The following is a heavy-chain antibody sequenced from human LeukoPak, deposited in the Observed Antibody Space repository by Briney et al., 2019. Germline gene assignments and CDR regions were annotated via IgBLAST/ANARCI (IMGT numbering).Heavy chain of an antibody. D-gene: IGHD6-19*01. CDR3: ARRSGGWYYDY. J-gene: IGHJ4*02. CDR1: GGSISSYS. V-gene: IGHV4-59*01. Sequence: PSETLSLTCTVSGGSISSYSWSWIRQSPGKGLEWTGYIYHSGSTNYNPSLKSRVTISIATSKNQFSLKLSSVTAADTAVYYCARRSGGWYYDYWGQGTLVTVSS. CDR2: IYHSGST.